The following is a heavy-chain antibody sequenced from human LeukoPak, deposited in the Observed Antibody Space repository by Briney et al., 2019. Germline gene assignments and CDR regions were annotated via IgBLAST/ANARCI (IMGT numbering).Heavy chain of an antibody. D-gene: IGHD4-23*01. Sequence: TSVKVSCKASGYTFTSYYMHWVRQAPGQGLEWMGIINPSGGSTSYAQKFQGRVTMTRDMSTSTDYMELSSLRSEDTAVYYCARDNSVEDTAWWFDPWGQGTLVTVSS. CDR1: GYTFTSYY. CDR3: ARDNSVEDTAWWFDP. V-gene: IGHV1-46*01. J-gene: IGHJ5*02. CDR2: INPSGGST.